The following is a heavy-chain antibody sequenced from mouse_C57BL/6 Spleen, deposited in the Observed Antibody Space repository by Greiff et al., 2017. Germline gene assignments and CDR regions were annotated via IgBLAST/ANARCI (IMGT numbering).Heavy chain of an antibody. J-gene: IGHJ2*01. Sequence: EVKVVESGGGLVKPGGSLKLSCAASGFTFSSYAMSWVRQTPEKRLEWVATISDGGSYTYYPDNVKGRFTISRDNAKNNLYLQMSHLKSEDTAMYXCARGELSFDYWGQGTTLTVSS. CDR2: ISDGGSYT. V-gene: IGHV5-4*03. CDR3: ARGELSFDY. CDR1: GFTFSSYA.